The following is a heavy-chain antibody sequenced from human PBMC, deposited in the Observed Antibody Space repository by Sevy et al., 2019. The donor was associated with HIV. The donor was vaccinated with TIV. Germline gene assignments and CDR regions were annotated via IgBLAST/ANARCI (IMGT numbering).Heavy chain of an antibody. Sequence: GGSLRLSCAASGFMFSSDSMNWVRQAPGKGLEWVSSISSSSRYIYYADSVKGRFTISRDNAKNSLSLQMNSLRAEDTAVYYCAREGWEGAARPNYFDYWGQGTLVTVSS. D-gene: IGHD6-6*01. CDR2: ISSSSRYI. V-gene: IGHV3-21*01. J-gene: IGHJ4*02. CDR1: GFMFSSDS. CDR3: AREGWEGAARPNYFDY.